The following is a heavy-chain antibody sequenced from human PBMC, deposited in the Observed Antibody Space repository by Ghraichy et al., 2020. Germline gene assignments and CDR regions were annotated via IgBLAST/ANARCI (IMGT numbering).Heavy chain of an antibody. CDR3: AKPHDIVVVTADYFDY. D-gene: IGHD2-21*02. Sequence: GGSLRLSFAASGFTFISYAMSWVRQAPGKGLEGVSAISGSGGSTYYADSVKGRFTISRDNSKNTLYLQMNSLRAEDTAVYYCAKPHDIVVVTADYFDYWGQGTLVTVSS. CDR2: ISGSGGST. CDR1: GFTFISYA. J-gene: IGHJ4*02. V-gene: IGHV3-23*01.